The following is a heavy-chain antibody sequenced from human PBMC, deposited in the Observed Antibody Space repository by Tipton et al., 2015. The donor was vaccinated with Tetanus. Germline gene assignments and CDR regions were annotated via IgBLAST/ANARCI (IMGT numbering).Heavy chain of an antibody. CDR2: IDPNSGGT. CDR1: GYTFTGYY. J-gene: IGHJ6*02. V-gene: IGHV1-2*02. Sequence: QVQLVQSGAEVKKPGASVRVSCKASGYTFTGYYMYWVRQAPGQGLEWMGWIDPNSGGTIYAQKFQGRVPMTRDTSISTAYMVRSSLRSDDTAVYYCARDRGDYIYYGMDVWGPGTTVTVS. CDR3: ARDRGDYIYYGMDV.